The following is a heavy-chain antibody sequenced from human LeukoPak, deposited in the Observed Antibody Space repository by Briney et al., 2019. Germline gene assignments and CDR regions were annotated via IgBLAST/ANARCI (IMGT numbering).Heavy chain of an antibody. CDR3: AKSFGPVIAAAGTGAD. CDR2: ISSRSSDI. V-gene: IGHV3-21*04. Sequence: GGSLRLSCEASGFTFSSYSMNWVRQAPGRGLEWVSSISSRSSDIYYADSAKGRFTISRDNSKNMLYLQMNSLRAEDTAVYYCAKSFGPVIAAAGTGADWGQGTLVTVSS. J-gene: IGHJ4*02. CDR1: GFTFSSYS. D-gene: IGHD6-13*01.